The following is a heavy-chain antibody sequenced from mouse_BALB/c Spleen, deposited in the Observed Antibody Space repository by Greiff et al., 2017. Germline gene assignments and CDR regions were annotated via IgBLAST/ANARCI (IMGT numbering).Heavy chain of an antibody. CDR1: GFTFSSYA. V-gene: IGHV5-6-5*01. J-gene: IGHJ4*01. D-gene: IGHD2-1*01. Sequence: EVHLVESGGGLVKPGGSLKLSCAASGFTFSSYAMSWVRQTPEKRLEWVASISSGGSTYYPDSVKGRFTISRDNARNILYLQMSSLRSEDTAMYYCARGRDGNYLDYWGQGTSVTVSS. CDR2: ISSGGST. CDR3: ARGRDGNYLDY.